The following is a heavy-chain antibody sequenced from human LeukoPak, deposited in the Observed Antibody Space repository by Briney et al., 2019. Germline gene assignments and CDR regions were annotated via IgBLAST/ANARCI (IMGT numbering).Heavy chain of an antibody. CDR3: AKDWDYYDSSGYFTSFDY. J-gene: IGHJ4*02. CDR2: ISGSGGST. CDR1: GFTFSSYA. Sequence: GGSLRLSCAASGFTFSSYAMSWVRQAPGKGLEWVSAISGSGGSTYYADSVKGRFTISRDNSKNTLYLQMNSLRAEDTAVYYCAKDWDYYDSSGYFTSFDYWVQGTLVTVSS. D-gene: IGHD3-22*01. V-gene: IGHV3-23*01.